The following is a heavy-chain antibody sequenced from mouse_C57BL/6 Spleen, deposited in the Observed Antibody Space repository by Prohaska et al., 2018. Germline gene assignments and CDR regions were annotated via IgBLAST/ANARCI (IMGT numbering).Heavy chain of an antibody. J-gene: IGHJ3*01. Sequence: VKLLQYGGGLVQPGGSLKLSCEASGIDLSRYWMSWVRRATGKGLEWLGEINPDISIRNYAPSLKDKFISSRYNAKNTLYLQMSKVKSEDTALYYRASASNWEGLSYWGQGTLVTVSA. V-gene: IGHV4-1*01. CDR2: INPDISIR. CDR3: ASASNWEGLSY. CDR1: GIDLSRYW. D-gene: IGHD4-1*01.